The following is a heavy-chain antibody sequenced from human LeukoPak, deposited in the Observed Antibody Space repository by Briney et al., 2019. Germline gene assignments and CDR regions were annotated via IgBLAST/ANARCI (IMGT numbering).Heavy chain of an antibody. D-gene: IGHD3-22*01. CDR3: AREDSSDYYSFDY. J-gene: IGHJ4*02. Sequence: TGGSLRLSCAASGFTFRSHGMNWVRQAPGKGLEWVAGINPDGSQSYYIDAVKGRFTISRDNSKNTLYLQMNSLRVEDTAMYYCAREDSSDYYSFDYWGQGTLVTVSS. CDR1: GFTFRSHG. V-gene: IGHV3-33*01. CDR2: INPDGSQS.